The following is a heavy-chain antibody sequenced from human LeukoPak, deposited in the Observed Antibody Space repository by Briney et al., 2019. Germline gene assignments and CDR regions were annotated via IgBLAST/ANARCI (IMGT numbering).Heavy chain of an antibody. CDR1: GFTVSTNC. CDR2: IYSGGTT. J-gene: IGHJ4*02. V-gene: IGHV3-53*01. D-gene: IGHD6-19*01. Sequence: GGSLRLSCAASGFTVSTNCMTWVRQAPGKGLEWVSTIYSGGTTYYADSVMGRFTISRHNSRNTLYLQMNSLRAEDTAVYYCAKRAVAGAYFDYWGQGTLVTVSS. CDR3: AKRAVAGAYFDY.